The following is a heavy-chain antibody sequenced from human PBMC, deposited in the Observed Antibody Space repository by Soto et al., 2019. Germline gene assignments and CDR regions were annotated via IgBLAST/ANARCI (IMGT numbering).Heavy chain of an antibody. Sequence: SETLSLTCSFSGGYITGISFSLVWIRQSPGTGLQWIGSLSYSGSTYYNPSLKGRVAISADTSKNAFSLELKLMTAADTATYFCARGLRWTRTFDFWGRGTLVTVSS. V-gene: IGHV4-39*01. CDR1: GGYITGISFS. J-gene: IGHJ4*02. D-gene: IGHD3-16*01. CDR2: LSYSGST. CDR3: ARGLRWTRTFDF.